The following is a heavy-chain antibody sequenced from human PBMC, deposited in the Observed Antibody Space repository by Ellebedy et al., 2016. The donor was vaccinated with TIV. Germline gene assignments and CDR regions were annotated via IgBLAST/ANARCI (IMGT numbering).Heavy chain of an antibody. V-gene: IGHV3-7*01. CDR1: GFTFSNYW. CDR3: ARRSSGYCVGVKCTTDFDY. Sequence: GGSLRLXXAASGFTFSNYWMNWVRQAPGKGLDWVANIKGDGSERNYVDSVRGRFTISRDNAKNSLSLQMNSLRAEDTGVYYCARRSSGYCVGVKCTTDFDYWGQGTLVTVSS. D-gene: IGHD2-2*03. CDR2: IKGDGSER. J-gene: IGHJ4*02.